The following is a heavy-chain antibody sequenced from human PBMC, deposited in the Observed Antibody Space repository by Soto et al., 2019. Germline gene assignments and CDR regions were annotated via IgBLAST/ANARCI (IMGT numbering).Heavy chain of an antibody. Sequence: PSETLSLTCTVSGGSISSYYWSWIRQPPGKGLEWIGYIYYSGSTNYNPSLKSRVTISVDTSKNQFSLKLSSVTAADTAVYYCARGYDIFDPWGQGTLVTVSS. V-gene: IGHV4-59*01. D-gene: IGHD3-9*01. J-gene: IGHJ5*02. CDR3: ARGYDIFDP. CDR2: IYYSGST. CDR1: GGSISSYY.